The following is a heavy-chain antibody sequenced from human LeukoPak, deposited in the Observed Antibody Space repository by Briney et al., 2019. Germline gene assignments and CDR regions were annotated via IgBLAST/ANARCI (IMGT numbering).Heavy chain of an antibody. Sequence: SETLSLTCTVSGGSISGYYWSWIRQPAGKGLEWIGRIYTSGSTNYNPSLKSRVAMSVDTSKNQFSLELSSVTAADTAVYYCARPREQWLGNDAFDIWGQGTMVTVSS. CDR3: ARPREQWLGNDAFDI. J-gene: IGHJ3*02. V-gene: IGHV4-4*07. CDR1: GGSISGYY. CDR2: IYTSGST. D-gene: IGHD6-19*01.